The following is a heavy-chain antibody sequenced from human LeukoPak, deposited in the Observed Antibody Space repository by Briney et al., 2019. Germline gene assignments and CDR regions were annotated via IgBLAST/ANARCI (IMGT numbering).Heavy chain of an antibody. V-gene: IGHV1-69*05. CDR1: GGTFSSYA. D-gene: IGHD3-3*01. J-gene: IGHJ4*02. CDR2: IIPIFGTA. Sequence: SVKVSCKASGGTFSSYAISWVRQAPGQGLEWMGGIIPIFGTANYAQKFQGRVTITTDESTSTAYMELSSLRSEDTAVYYCATGSTLRFLEWLLHYWGQGTLVTVSS. CDR3: ATGSTLRFLEWLLHY.